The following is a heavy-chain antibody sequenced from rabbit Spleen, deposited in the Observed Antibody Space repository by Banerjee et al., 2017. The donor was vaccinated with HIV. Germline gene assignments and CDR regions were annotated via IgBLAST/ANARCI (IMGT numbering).Heavy chain of an antibody. V-gene: IGHV1S45*01. CDR2: IYGDT. J-gene: IGHJ2*01. Sequence: QQQLEESGGGLVKPGGTLTLTCKASGFDLSSYYYMCWVRQAPGKGLELIGCIYGDTDYANWPKGRFTISKTSSTTVTLQMTSLTAADTATYFCARNYVNAFDPWGQGTLVTVS. CDR3: ARNYVNAFDP. CDR1: GFDLSSYYY. D-gene: IGHD1-1*01.